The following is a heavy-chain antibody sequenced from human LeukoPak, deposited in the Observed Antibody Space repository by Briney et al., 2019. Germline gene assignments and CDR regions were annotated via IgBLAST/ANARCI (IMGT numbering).Heavy chain of an antibody. V-gene: IGHV4-34*01. CDR1: GGSFSGYY. CDR2: INHSGST. Sequence: KPSETLSLTCAVYGGSFSGYYWSWIRQPPGKGLEWIGEINHSGSTNYNPSLKSRVTISVDTSKNQFSLKLSSVTAADTAVYYCTRGYSYGSAWGQGTMVTVSS. J-gene: IGHJ3*01. CDR3: TRGYSYGSA. D-gene: IGHD5-18*01.